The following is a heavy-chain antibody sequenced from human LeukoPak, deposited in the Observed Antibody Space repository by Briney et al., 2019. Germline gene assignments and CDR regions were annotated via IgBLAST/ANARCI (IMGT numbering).Heavy chain of an antibody. D-gene: IGHD1-14*01. V-gene: IGHV1-18*01. CDR3: ARGRGIHPGFDY. J-gene: IGHJ4*02. CDR1: GYTFTSYD. CDR2: MNPNSGNT. Sequence: ASVKASCKASGYTFTSYDINWVPQATGQRHKWMGWMNPNSGNTNYAQKLQGRVTMTTDTSTSTAYMELRSLRSDDTAVYYCARGRGIHPGFDYWGQGTLVTVSS.